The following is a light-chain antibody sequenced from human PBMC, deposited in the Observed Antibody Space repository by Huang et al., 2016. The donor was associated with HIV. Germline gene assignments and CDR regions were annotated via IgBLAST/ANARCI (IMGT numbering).Light chain of an antibody. V-gene: IGKV4-1*01. CDR2: WAS. J-gene: IGKJ4*01. Sequence: DVVMTQSPDSLAVSLGERATINCKSSQSVLYSSNNKNYLAWYQQKPGQPTKLLIDWASTRECGVPDRFSGSGSGTDFTLTISSLQPEDFATYFCQQSFSPLTFGGGTKVDIK. CDR1: QSVLYSSNNKNY. CDR3: QQSFSPLT.